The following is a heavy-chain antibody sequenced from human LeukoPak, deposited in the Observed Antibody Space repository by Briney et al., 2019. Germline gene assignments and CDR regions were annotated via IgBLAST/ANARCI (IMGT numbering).Heavy chain of an antibody. D-gene: IGHD3-16*01. J-gene: IGHJ4*02. Sequence: QSGGSLRLSCAASGFTFSNSAMSWVRQAPGEGREWVSGVSGSDYSTFYADSVKGRFIIARDNSKNTLYLQMNSLRAEDTAVYFCLRGVFDYWGQGTLVTVSS. CDR1: GFTFSNSA. CDR2: VSGSDYST. CDR3: LRGVFDY. V-gene: IGHV3-23*01.